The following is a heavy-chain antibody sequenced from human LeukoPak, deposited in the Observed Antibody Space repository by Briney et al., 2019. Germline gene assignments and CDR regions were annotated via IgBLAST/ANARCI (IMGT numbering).Heavy chain of an antibody. CDR2: INPNSGGT. CDR1: GYTFTGYY. D-gene: IGHD2-2*01. Sequence: GASVKVSCKASGYTFTGYYMYWVRQAPGQGLEWMGWINPNSGGTSYAQKFQGRVTMTRDTSISTAYMELSRLRSGDTAVYYCARGPTTYCSSTSCYVWFDPWGQGTLVTVSS. V-gene: IGHV1-2*02. CDR3: ARGPTTYCSSTSCYVWFDP. J-gene: IGHJ5*02.